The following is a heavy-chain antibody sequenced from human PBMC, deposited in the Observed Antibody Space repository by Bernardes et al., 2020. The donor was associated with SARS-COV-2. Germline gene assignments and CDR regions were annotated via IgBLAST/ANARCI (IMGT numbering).Heavy chain of an antibody. CDR1: GGSISSSSYY. CDR3: ARHHPGFLEWTNWFDS. CDR2: IYYSGST. V-gene: IGHV4-39*01. Sequence: SETLSLTCTVSGGSISSSSYYWGWLRQPPGKGLEWIGSIYYSGSTYYNPSLKSRVTISVDTSKNQFSLKLSSVTAADTAVYYCARHHPGFLEWTNWFDSWGQGTLVTVSS. D-gene: IGHD3-3*01. J-gene: IGHJ5*01.